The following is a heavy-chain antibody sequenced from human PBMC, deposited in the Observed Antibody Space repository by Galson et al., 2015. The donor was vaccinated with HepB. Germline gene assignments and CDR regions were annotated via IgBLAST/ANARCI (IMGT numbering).Heavy chain of an antibody. CDR2: IKSKTDGGTT. CDR3: TTRGYGSGSYYNEKPRNWFDP. CDR1: GFTFSNAW. J-gene: IGHJ5*02. D-gene: IGHD3-10*01. V-gene: IGHV3-15*01. Sequence: SLRLSCAASGFTFSNAWMSWVRQAPGKGLEWVGRIKSKTDGGTTDYAAPVKGRFTISRDDSKNTLYLQMNSLKTEDTAVYYCTTRGYGSGSYYNEKPRNWFDPWGQGTLVTVSS.